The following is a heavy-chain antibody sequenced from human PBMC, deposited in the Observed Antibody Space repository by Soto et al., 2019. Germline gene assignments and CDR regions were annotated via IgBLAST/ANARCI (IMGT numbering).Heavy chain of an antibody. CDR1: GFTFSSYG. CDR3: AGSGPGVVVVAADGGWFDP. V-gene: IGHV3-33*01. D-gene: IGHD2-15*01. J-gene: IGHJ5*02. Sequence: GGSLRLSCAASGFTFSSYGMHWVRQAPGKGLEWVAGIWYEGSNKYYADSGKGPFTISRDNSKNTMYLQMNSMRAEDTAVYYCAGSGPGVVVVAADGGWFDPWGQGTLVTVSS. CDR2: IWYEGSNK.